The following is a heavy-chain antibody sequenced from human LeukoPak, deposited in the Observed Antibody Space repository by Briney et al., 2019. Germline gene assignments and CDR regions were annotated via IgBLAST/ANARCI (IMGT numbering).Heavy chain of an antibody. V-gene: IGHV1-46*01. CDR2: INPSGGST. CDR3: ASRDCSGGSCYAGNDAFDI. D-gene: IGHD2-15*01. CDR1: GYTFTSYY. J-gene: IGHJ3*02. Sequence: ASVKVSCKASGYTFTSYYMHWVRQAPGQGLEWMGIINPSGGSTSYAQKFRGRVTMTRDTSTSTVYMELSSLRSEDTAVYYCASRDCSGGSCYAGNDAFDIWGQGTMVTVSS.